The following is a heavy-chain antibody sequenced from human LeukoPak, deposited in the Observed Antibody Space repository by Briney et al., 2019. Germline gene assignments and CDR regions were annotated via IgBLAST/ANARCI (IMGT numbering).Heavy chain of an antibody. CDR1: GGSISSSSYY. CDR3: ARGRSITMVRGVPPGY. D-gene: IGHD3-10*01. V-gene: IGHV4-39*07. CDR2: IFYSGST. Sequence: SETLSLTCTVSGGSISSSSYYWGWIRQPPGKGLEWIGSIFYSGSTYYNPSLKSRVTISVDTSKNQFSLKLTSVTAADTAVYYCARGRSITMVRGVPPGYWGQGTLVTVSS. J-gene: IGHJ4*02.